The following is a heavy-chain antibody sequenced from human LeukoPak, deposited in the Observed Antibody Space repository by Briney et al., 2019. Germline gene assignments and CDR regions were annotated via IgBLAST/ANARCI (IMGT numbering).Heavy chain of an antibody. J-gene: IGHJ2*01. CDR2: IRSNSITT. Sequence: GGSLRLSCAASGFTFSDYAMSWVRQAPGKGLEWVSSIRSNSITTYYADSVKGRFTISRDNSKNTLYLQMISLRAEDTAVYYCARVGAVTRPPLWYFDLWGRGTLVTVSS. D-gene: IGHD4-17*01. CDR3: ARVGAVTRPPLWYFDL. V-gene: IGHV3-23*01. CDR1: GFTFSDYA.